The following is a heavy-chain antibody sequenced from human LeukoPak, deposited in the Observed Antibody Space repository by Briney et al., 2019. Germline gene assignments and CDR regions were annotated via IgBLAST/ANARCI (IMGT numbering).Heavy chain of an antibody. D-gene: IGHD5-18*01. CDR2: INSDGSNT. Sequence: PGGSLRLSCAASGFTFSGYWMHWVRQAPGKGLVWVPRINSDGSNTFYADSVKGRFTISRDNAKNTLYLQMNSLRAEDTAVYYCGREDRFGYNYAYGMDVWGQGTTVTVSS. J-gene: IGHJ6*02. V-gene: IGHV3-74*01. CDR3: GREDRFGYNYAYGMDV. CDR1: GFTFSGYW.